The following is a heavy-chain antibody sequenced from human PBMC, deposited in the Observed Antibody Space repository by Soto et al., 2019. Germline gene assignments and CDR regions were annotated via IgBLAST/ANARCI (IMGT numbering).Heavy chain of an antibody. CDR2: ISNRSSYI. CDR1: GFTFSTYI. J-gene: IGHJ4*02. D-gene: IGHD5-12*01. CDR3: VRDRGGYGDY. V-gene: IGHV3-21*01. Sequence: EVQLVESGGGLVKPGGSLRLSCAASGFTFSTYIMDWVRQAPGKGLEWVSSISNRSSYIHYADSVKGRFTISRDNAKNSLYLQMNTLRTEDTAVYYCVRDRGGYGDYWGQGTLVMVSS.